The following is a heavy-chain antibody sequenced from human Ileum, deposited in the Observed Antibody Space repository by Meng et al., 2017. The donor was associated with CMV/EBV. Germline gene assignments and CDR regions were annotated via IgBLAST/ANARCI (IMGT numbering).Heavy chain of an antibody. V-gene: IGHV4-39*07. D-gene: IGHD1-26*01. CDR1: GGSITPTYYY. CDR3: TRVRWVGSDAHNDY. J-gene: IGHJ4*02. Sequence: LQLRAAGRGRLKPPEPLSLTCPGPGGSITPTYYYWGWIRQSPGKGLEWIGHIYYSGTTYYNPSLNSRITISIDTSKSQFSLKLTSMTAADTAKYFCTRVRWVGSDAHNDYWGQGTLVTV. CDR2: IYYSGTT.